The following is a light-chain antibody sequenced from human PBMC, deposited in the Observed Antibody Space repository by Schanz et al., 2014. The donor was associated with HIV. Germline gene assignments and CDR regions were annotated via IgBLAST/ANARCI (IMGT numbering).Light chain of an antibody. V-gene: IGKV1-17*01. Sequence: DIQMTQSPSSLSASVGDRVTITCRASQGIGNDLGWYQQRPGKAPKRLIYAASTLQSGVPSRFVGGGSGTDFTLTISSLQPDDFATYYCLQYNDYAYSFGQGTKLDIQ. CDR3: LQYNDYAYS. CDR2: AAS. CDR1: QGIGND. J-gene: IGKJ2*03.